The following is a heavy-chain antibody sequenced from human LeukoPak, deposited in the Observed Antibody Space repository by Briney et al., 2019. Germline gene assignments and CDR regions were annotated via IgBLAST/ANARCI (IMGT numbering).Heavy chain of an antibody. CDR1: GGSINGYY. Sequence: SETLSLTCTVSGGSINGYYWSWIRQPAGKGLELIGRIYNSESINYNPSLKSRVTMSIDTSKNQFSLKLNSVTAADTAVYYCARDRSSSYTRGWFDPWGQGALVTVSS. V-gene: IGHV4-4*07. D-gene: IGHD6-13*01. CDR2: IYNSESI. J-gene: IGHJ5*02. CDR3: ARDRSSSYTRGWFDP.